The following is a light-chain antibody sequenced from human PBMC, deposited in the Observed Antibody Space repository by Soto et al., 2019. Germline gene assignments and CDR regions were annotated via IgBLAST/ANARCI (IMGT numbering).Light chain of an antibody. Sequence: DVQLAQSPSTLPASVGDRVTITCRASQNIDSRLAWYQQKPGKAPKLLVYEASILERGVTSTFSGSGSGTDVTLTISSLQPEDFASYYCQQYNTFSLFTFGPGTKVETK. CDR3: QQYNTFSLFT. CDR2: EAS. V-gene: IGKV1-5*01. J-gene: IGKJ3*01. CDR1: QNIDSR.